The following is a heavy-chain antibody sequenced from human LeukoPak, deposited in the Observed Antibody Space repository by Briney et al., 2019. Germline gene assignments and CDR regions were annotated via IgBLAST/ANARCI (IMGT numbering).Heavy chain of an antibody. Sequence: GGSPRLSCAASGFTFDEYGMNWVRQVPGKGLECVSGINWNGGNAGYADSVKGRFTISRDNAKNSLYLQMDSLTAEDTALYYCARRFLYSSSWFFDLWGQGTLVTVSS. J-gene: IGHJ4*02. CDR2: INWNGGNA. CDR3: ARRFLYSSSWFFDL. V-gene: IGHV3-20*04. CDR1: GFTFDEYG. D-gene: IGHD6-13*01.